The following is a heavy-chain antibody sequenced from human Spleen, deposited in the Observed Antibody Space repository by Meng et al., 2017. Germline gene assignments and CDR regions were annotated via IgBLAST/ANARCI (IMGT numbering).Heavy chain of an antibody. V-gene: IGHV4-31*03. CDR3: ARSPRYYYDASGYPNWFDT. CDR2: IHYSGST. D-gene: IGHD3-22*01. CDR1: GGSISSGGYY. J-gene: IGHJ5*02. Sequence: QVQLQESGPGLVKPSQTLSLTCTVSGGSISSGGYYWSWIRQHPGKGLEWIGYIHYSGSTYYNPSLKSRVTISVDRTKNHFSLRLNSVTAADTAVYYCARSPRYYYDASGYPNWFDTWGQGTLVTVSS.